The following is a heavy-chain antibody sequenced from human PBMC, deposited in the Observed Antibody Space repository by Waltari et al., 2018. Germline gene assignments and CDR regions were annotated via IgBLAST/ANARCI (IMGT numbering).Heavy chain of an antibody. CDR1: GGPFSSYA. Sequence: QVQLVQSGAEVKKPGSSVKVSCMASGGPFSSYAISWVRQAPGQGLEWMGGIIPIFGTANYAQKFQGRVTITADESTSTAYMELSSLRSEDTAVYYCARDRLPEQYNWNDGGGFDYWGQGTLVTVSS. D-gene: IGHD1-20*01. CDR2: IIPIFGTA. CDR3: ARDRLPEQYNWNDGGGFDY. V-gene: IGHV1-69*13. J-gene: IGHJ4*02.